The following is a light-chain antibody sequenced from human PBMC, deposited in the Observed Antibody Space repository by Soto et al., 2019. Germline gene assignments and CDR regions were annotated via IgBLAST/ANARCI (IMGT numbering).Light chain of an antibody. Sequence: DIQLTQSPSSLSASVGDRVTITCRASQSISSYLNWYQQKPGKAPKLLIYAASSLQSGVPSRFSGSGSGTDVTLTISSLQPEDFATYYCQQSYSTRITFGQGTRLEI. CDR2: AAS. J-gene: IGKJ5*01. CDR3: QQSYSTRIT. CDR1: QSISSY. V-gene: IGKV1-39*01.